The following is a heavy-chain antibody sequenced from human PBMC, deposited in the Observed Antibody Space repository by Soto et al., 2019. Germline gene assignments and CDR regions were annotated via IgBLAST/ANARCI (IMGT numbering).Heavy chain of an antibody. CDR2: ISYDGSNK. D-gene: IGHD2-2*01. CDR3: AQTHGYCSSTSCPDY. J-gene: IGHJ4*02. Sequence: GGSLRLSCAASGFTFCSYGMHWVRQAPGKGLEWVAVISYDGSNKYYADSVKGRFTISRDNSKNTLYLQMNSLRAEDTAVYYCAQTHGYCSSTSCPDYWGQGTLVTVSS. V-gene: IGHV3-30*03. CDR1: GFTFCSYG.